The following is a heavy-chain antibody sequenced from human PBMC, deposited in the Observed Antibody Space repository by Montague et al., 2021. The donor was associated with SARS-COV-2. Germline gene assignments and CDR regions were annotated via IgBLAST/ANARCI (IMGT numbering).Heavy chain of an antibody. J-gene: IGHJ3*01. Sequence: SETLSLTCTVSGGSISSYYWSWIRQPPGKGLEWIGYIYYSGSTNYNPSLKSRVTISVDTSKNQFSLKLSSVTAADTAVYYCASRGLGYCSSTSCQNAFDLWGQGTMVTVSS. CDR2: IYYSGST. D-gene: IGHD2-2*01. CDR3: ASRGLGYCSSTSCQNAFDL. V-gene: IGHV4-59*08. CDR1: GGSISSYY.